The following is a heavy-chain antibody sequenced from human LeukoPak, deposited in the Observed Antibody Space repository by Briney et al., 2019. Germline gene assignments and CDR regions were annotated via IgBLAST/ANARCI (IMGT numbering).Heavy chain of an antibody. CDR2: IYTSGST. D-gene: IGHD3-22*01. CDR1: GGSISSGDYY. J-gene: IGHJ3*02. CDR3: ARAWFYYDSSGYSIAFDI. Sequence: SETLYLTCTVSGGSISSGDYYWSWIRQPPGKGLEWIGRIYTSGSTNYNPSLKSRVTISVDTSKNQFSLKLSSVTAADTAVYYCARAWFYYDSSGYSIAFDIWGQGTMVTVSS. V-gene: IGHV4-61*02.